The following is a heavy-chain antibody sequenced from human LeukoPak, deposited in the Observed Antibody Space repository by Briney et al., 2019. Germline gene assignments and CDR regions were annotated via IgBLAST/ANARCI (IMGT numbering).Heavy chain of an antibody. CDR1: GGSISSSSYY. J-gene: IGHJ4*02. Sequence: SETLSLTCTVSGGSISSSSYYWGWIRQPPGKGLEWIGYIYYSGSTNYNPSLKSRVTISVDTSKNQFSLKLSSVTAADTAVYYCARLYYDSSGYFVDYWGQGTLVTVSS. V-gene: IGHV4-61*05. CDR3: ARLYYDSSGYFVDY. CDR2: IYYSGST. D-gene: IGHD3-22*01.